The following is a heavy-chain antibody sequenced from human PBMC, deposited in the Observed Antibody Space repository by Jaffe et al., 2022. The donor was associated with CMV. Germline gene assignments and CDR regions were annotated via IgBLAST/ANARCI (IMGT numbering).Heavy chain of an antibody. CDR3: ARASGNYGGAFDY. V-gene: IGHV5-51*01. CDR2: IYPGDSDT. Sequence: EVQLVQSRAEVRKPGESLKISCKASGYSLTNHWIGWVRQMPGKGLEWMGIIYPGDSDTRYSPSFQGQVTISVDKSISTSYLQWNTLMASDTAVYYCARASGNYGGAFDYWGQGTLVTVSS. J-gene: IGHJ4*02. D-gene: IGHD1-26*01. CDR1: GYSLTNHW.